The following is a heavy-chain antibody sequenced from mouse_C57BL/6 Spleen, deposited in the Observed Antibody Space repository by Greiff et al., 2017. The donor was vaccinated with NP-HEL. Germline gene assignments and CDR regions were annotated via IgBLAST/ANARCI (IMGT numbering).Heavy chain of an antibody. Sequence: EVQLQQSGAELVRPGASVKLSCTASGFNIKDDYMHWVKQRPEQGLEWIGWIDPENGDTEYASKFQGKATITADTSSNTAYLQLSSLTSEDTAVYYCTTGSSPYLYFDVWGTGTTVTVAS. D-gene: IGHD1-1*01. V-gene: IGHV14-4*01. CDR1: GFNIKDDY. CDR2: IDPENGDT. CDR3: TTGSSPYLYFDV. J-gene: IGHJ1*03.